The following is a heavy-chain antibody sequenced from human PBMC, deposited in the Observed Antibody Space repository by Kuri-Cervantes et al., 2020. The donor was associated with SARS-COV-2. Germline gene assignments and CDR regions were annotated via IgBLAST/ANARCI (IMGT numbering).Heavy chain of an antibody. Sequence: GGSLRLSCATSGFTFRHYTTQWVRQAPGKGLEWVSLINWDGTTTFYADSVKGRFSISRDNSKDSLYLQMDSLKIDDTALYYCAKGDWGYSNGFGAFDIWGQGTVVTVSS. CDR2: INWDGTTT. CDR3: AKGDWGYSNGFGAFDI. D-gene: IGHD5-18*01. CDR1: GFTFRHYT. J-gene: IGHJ3*02. V-gene: IGHV3-43*01.